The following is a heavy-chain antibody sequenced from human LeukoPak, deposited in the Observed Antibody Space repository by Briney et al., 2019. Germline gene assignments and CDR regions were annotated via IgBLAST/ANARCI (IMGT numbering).Heavy chain of an antibody. D-gene: IGHD2-2*01. Sequence: GASVKVSCKASGGTFSSLTINWVRQAPGQGLEWMGGIIPIFGTANYAQKFQGRVTITADKSTSTAYMELSSLRSEDTAVYYCAGPMGPAAIFGFDYWGQGTLVTVSS. CDR1: GGTFSSLT. CDR2: IIPIFGTA. CDR3: AGPMGPAAIFGFDY. V-gene: IGHV1-69*06. J-gene: IGHJ4*02.